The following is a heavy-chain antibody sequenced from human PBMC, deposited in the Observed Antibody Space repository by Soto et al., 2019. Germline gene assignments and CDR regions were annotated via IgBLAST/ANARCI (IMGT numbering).Heavy chain of an antibody. CDR3: ARELGYSSGWTGKYYYYGMDV. Sequence: ASVKVSCKASGYTFTSYYMHWVRQAPGQGLEWMGIINPSGGGTSYAQKFQGRVTMTRDTSTSTVYMELSSLRSEDTAVYYCARELGYSSGWTGKYYYYGMDVWGQGTTVTVSS. D-gene: IGHD6-19*01. J-gene: IGHJ6*02. CDR1: GYTFTSYY. CDR2: INPSGGGT. V-gene: IGHV1-46*01.